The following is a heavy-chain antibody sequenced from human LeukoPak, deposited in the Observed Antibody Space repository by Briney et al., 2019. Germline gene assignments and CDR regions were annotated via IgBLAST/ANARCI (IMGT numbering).Heavy chain of an antibody. V-gene: IGHV3-7*01. D-gene: IGHD5-24*01. J-gene: IGHJ3*02. CDR2: IKQDGSVI. CDR1: GFAFSDHF. Sequence: GGSLRLSCAASGFAFSDHFMDWVRQAPGKGLEWVALIKQDGSVIHYVDSVKGRFTISRDNAKNSLSLQMNSLRADDTAVYYCAGDEGWTFDIWGQGTKVTVSS. CDR3: AGDEGWTFDI.